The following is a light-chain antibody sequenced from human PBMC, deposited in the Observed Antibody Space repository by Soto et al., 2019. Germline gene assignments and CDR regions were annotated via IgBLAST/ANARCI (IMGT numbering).Light chain of an antibody. CDR2: AAS. V-gene: IGKV1-12*01. J-gene: IGKJ3*01. CDR3: QQANSLPFA. Sequence: DIQMTQSPSSVSASVGDRVTITCRASQGISTWLAWYQQKPGKAPKLLIYAASSLHSGVPSTFSGSGAGTDVALTINSLETEDFRDYDCQQANSLPFAIGPGTKVYIK. CDR1: QGISTW.